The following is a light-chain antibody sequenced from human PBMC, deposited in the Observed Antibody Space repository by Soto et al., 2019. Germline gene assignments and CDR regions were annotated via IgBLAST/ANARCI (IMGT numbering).Light chain of an antibody. CDR3: KQYNTYSRT. J-gene: IGKJ1*01. CDR1: QSINTW. V-gene: IGKV1-5*03. CDR2: EGS. Sequence: DIQMTQSPSTLSASVGDRVTITCRASQSINTWVAWYQQKPGEAPKLLIYEGSTLESVVPSRFSGSGSGTEFTLTISSLQPDDFATFYCKQYNTYSRTFGQGTKVEVK.